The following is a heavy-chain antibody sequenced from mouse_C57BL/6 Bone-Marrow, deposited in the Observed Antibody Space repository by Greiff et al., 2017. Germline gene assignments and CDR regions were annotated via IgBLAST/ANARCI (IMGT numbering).Heavy chain of an antibody. CDR3: AREGFVADYAIDY. V-gene: IGHV2-9-1*01. D-gene: IGHD1-1*01. CDR1: GFSLTSYA. CDR2: IWPGGGT. J-gene: IGHJ4*01. Sequence: VQLQQSGPGLVAPSPSLSITCTVSGFSLTSYAISWVRQPPGKGLEWLGVIWPGGGTNYNSALKSKQSISKDNSKSQVFLKTNSLHTCDTARYYCAREGFVADYAIDYWGQGTSVTVSS.